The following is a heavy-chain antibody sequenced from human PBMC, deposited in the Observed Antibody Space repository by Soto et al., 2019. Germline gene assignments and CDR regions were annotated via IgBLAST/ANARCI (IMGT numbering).Heavy chain of an antibody. V-gene: IGHV1-69*01. CDR3: ARDPGVLEWAYGAFDI. CDR2: IIPIFGTA. CDR1: GGTFSSYA. J-gene: IGHJ3*02. Sequence: QVQLVQSGAEVKKPGSSVKVSCKASGGTFSSYAISWVRQAPGQGLEWMGGIIPIFGTANYAQKFQGRVTLTADESTSTAYMELSSLRSEDTAVYYCARDPGVLEWAYGAFDIWGQGTMVTVSS. D-gene: IGHD3-3*01.